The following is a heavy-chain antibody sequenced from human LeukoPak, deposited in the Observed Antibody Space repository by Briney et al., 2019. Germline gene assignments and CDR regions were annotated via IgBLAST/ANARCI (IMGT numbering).Heavy chain of an antibody. Sequence: SETLSLTCAVYDGSFSGYYWSWLRQPPGKGLEWIGEINHSGSTNYNPSLKSRVTISLDTSKSQFSLKVRYVTAADTAVYYCARGLNDSWTGENYWGQGTLVTVSS. V-gene: IGHV4-34*01. CDR1: DGSFSGYY. CDR3: ARGLNDSWTGENY. D-gene: IGHD3-3*01. CDR2: INHSGST. J-gene: IGHJ4*02.